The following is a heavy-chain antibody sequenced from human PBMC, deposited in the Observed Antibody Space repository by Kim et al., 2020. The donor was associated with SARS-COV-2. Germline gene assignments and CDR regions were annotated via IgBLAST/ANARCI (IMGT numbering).Heavy chain of an antibody. CDR2: K. CDR3: ARAPGIGFDY. D-gene: IGHD3-10*01. J-gene: IGHJ4*02. V-gene: IGHV3-30*01. Sequence: KYYADSVKGRFTISRDNSKNTLYLQMNSLRAEDTAVYYCARAPGIGFDYWGQGTLVTVSS.